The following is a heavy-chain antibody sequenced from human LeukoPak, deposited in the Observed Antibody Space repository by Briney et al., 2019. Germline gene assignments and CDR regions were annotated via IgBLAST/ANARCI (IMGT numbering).Heavy chain of an antibody. D-gene: IGHD6-13*01. Sequence: ASVKVSCKASGYTFTGYYMHWVRQAPGQGLEWMGWINPNSGSTNYAQKFQGRVTMTRDTSISTAYMELSRLRSDDTAVYYCARDLGSAGYSSSWSRTVWFDPWGQGTLVTVSS. CDR3: ARDLGSAGYSSSWSRTVWFDP. CDR1: GYTFTGYY. CDR2: INPNSGST. J-gene: IGHJ5*02. V-gene: IGHV1-2*02.